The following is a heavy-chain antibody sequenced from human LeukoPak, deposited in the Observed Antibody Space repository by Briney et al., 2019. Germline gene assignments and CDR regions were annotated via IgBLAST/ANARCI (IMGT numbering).Heavy chain of an antibody. CDR3: ARVSTNQEPYYMDV. CDR1: GDSISYFY. CDR2: ISGSGST. Sequence: SETLSLTCSVSGDSISYFYWSWIRQAAGKGLEWIGRISGSGSTDYNASLKSRVTMSVDTSKNQLSLKVISVTAADTAVYYCARVSTNQEPYYMDVWGKGTTVTVSS. V-gene: IGHV4-4*07. J-gene: IGHJ6*03. D-gene: IGHD5/OR15-5a*01.